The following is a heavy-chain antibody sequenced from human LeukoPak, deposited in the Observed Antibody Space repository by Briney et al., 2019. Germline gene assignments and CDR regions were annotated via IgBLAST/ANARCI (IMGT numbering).Heavy chain of an antibody. CDR3: ARQEGWREVDWFDP. V-gene: IGHV4-59*08. CDR1: GGSISSYY. D-gene: IGHD6-19*01. J-gene: IGHJ5*02. Sequence: PSETLSLTCTVSGGSISSYYWSWIRQPPGKGLEWIGYIYYSGSTNYNPSLKSRVTISVDTSKNQFSLKLSSVTAADTAVYYCARQEGWREVDWFDPWGQGTLVTVSS. CDR2: IYYSGST.